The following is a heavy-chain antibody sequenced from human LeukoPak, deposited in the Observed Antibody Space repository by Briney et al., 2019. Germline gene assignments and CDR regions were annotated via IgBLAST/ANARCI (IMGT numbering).Heavy chain of an antibody. V-gene: IGHV3-21*01. CDR3: ARDLGATTLNY. CDR2: ISSSSYI. CDR1: GFTFSSYS. J-gene: IGHJ4*02. D-gene: IGHD1-26*01. Sequence: GGSLRLSCAASGFTFSSYSMNWVRQAPGKGLEWVSSISSSSYIYYADSVKGRFTISRDNAKNSLYLQMNTLRAEDTAVYYCARDLGATTLNYWGQGTLVTVSS.